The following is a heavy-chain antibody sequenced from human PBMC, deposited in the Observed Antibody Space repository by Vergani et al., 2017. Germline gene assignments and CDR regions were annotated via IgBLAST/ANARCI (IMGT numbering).Heavy chain of an antibody. Sequence: QVQLVESGGGVVKPGRSLRLSCAASGFTFSSYGMHWVRQAPGKGLEWVAVLWYDGSNKYYADSVKGRFTISRDNSKNTLYLQMNSPRAEDTAVYYCARYLKGIAVARGFDYWGQGSLVTVSS. CDR3: ARYLKGIAVARGFDY. CDR2: LWYDGSNK. J-gene: IGHJ4*02. CDR1: GFTFSSYG. D-gene: IGHD6-19*01. V-gene: IGHV3-33*01.